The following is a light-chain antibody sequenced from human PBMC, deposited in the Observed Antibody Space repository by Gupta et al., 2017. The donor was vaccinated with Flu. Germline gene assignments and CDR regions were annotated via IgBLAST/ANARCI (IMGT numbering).Light chain of an antibody. J-gene: IGLJ1*01. Sequence: VLPQPPSVSGAPGQWVTISCTWSSSNIGAGYDVHWYQQLPVTAPKLLIYGDSNRPSGVPDRFSGSKSGTSASLAITGLQAEDEADYYCESYYSSLSGSTVFGTGTKVTVL. V-gene: IGLV1-40*01. CDR1: SSNIGAGYD. CDR3: ESYYSSLSGSTV. CDR2: GDS.